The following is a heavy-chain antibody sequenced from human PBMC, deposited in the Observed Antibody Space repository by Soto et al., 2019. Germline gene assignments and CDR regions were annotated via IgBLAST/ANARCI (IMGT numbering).Heavy chain of an antibody. Sequence: PGGSLRLSCAASGFTFSDYYMSWIRKAPGKGLEWVSYISSSGSTIYYADSVKGRFTISRDNAKNSLYLQMNSLRAEDTAVYYCARTQGIGTGYYDFWSGTNWFDPWGQGTLVTVSS. D-gene: IGHD3-3*01. J-gene: IGHJ5*02. CDR3: ARTQGIGTGYYDFWSGTNWFDP. CDR2: ISSSGSTI. CDR1: GFTFSDYY. V-gene: IGHV3-11*01.